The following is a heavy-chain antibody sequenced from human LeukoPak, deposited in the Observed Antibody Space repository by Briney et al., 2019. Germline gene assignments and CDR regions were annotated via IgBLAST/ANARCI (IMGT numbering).Heavy chain of an antibody. CDR1: GFSFSRYN. J-gene: IGHJ4*02. CDR2: ISSSPSYI. Sequence: GGSLRLSCAASGFSFSRYNMNWVRQAPGKGLERVSSISSSPSYIYYADSVKGRFTISRDDAKNSLYLQMNSLRAEDTAVYYCARGNLWFGELVYWGQGTLVTVSS. D-gene: IGHD3-10*01. V-gene: IGHV3-21*01. CDR3: ARGNLWFGELVY.